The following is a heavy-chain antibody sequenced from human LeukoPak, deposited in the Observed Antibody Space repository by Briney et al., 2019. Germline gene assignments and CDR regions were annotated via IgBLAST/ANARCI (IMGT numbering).Heavy chain of an antibody. CDR2: INHGGDT. J-gene: IGHJ4*02. D-gene: IGHD5-18*01. V-gene: IGHV4-34*01. CDR3: ARVQETPMGSYFDS. CDR1: GGSFSAYD. Sequence: SETLSLTCAVYGGSFSAYDWSWIRQPPGKGLEWIGEINHGGDTNYNPSLKSRVTISVDTSKNQFSLKLSSVTAADTAVYYCARVQETPMGSYFDSWGQGTLVTVSS.